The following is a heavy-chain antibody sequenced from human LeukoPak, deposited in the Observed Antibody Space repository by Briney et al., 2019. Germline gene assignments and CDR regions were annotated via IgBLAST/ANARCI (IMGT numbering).Heavy chain of an antibody. Sequence: GGSLRLSCAASGFTFSSYAMHWVRQAPGKGLEYVSAISSNGGSTYYANSVKGRFTISRDNSKNTLYLQMGSLRAEDMAVYYCAREYCSGGSCYMTGYFDYWGQGTLVTV. J-gene: IGHJ4*02. D-gene: IGHD2-15*01. V-gene: IGHV3-64*01. CDR3: AREYCSGGSCYMTGYFDY. CDR1: GFTFSSYA. CDR2: ISSNGGST.